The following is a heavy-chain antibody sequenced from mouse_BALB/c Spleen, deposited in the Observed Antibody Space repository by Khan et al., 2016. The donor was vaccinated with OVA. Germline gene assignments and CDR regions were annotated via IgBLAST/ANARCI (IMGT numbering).Heavy chain of an antibody. Sequence: QVQLKESGPGLVAPSQSLSITCNVSGFSLTSYGVHWVRPPPGQGLEWLGVIWAGGSPTYNSALMSRLSISKDNSKSKVFLKMNSMQTDDTARYYCARLEDIWGQGTTLTVSS. CDR3: ARLEDI. D-gene: IGHD1-3*01. CDR2: IWAGGSP. V-gene: IGHV2-9*02. CDR1: GFSLTSYG. J-gene: IGHJ2*01.